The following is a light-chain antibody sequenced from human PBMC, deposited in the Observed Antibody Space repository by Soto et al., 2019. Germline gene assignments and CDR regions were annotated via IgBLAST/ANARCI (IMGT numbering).Light chain of an antibody. CDR2: KAS. CDR1: QTISSW. Sequence: DIQMTQSPSTLSGSVGDRVTITCRASQTISSWLAWYQQKPGKAPKLLIYKASTLKSGVPSRFSGSGSGTEFTLTISRLEPEDFAVYYCQQYGSAPFTFGPGTKVDI. V-gene: IGKV1-5*03. CDR3: QQYGSAPFT. J-gene: IGKJ3*01.